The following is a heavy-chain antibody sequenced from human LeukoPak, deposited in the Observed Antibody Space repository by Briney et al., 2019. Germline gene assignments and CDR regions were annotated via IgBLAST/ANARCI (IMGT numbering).Heavy chain of an antibody. J-gene: IGHJ4*02. Sequence: SETLSLTCAVSGGSISSTTSYWGWVRQPPGKGLEWIGRIYYSGSTFYNPSLKSRVTISVDTSKNQLSLRLSSVTAADTAVYYCARHGSTDYFDYWGQGTLVTVSS. CDR1: GGSISSTTSY. CDR2: IYYSGST. V-gene: IGHV4-39*01. CDR3: ARHGSTDYFDY. D-gene: IGHD2-2*03.